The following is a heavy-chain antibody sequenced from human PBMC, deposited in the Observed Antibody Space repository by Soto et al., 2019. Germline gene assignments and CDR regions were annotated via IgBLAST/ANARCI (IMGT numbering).Heavy chain of an antibody. CDR1: GFTFSTYA. D-gene: IGHD4-17*01. J-gene: IGHJ4*02. V-gene: IGHV3-30*04. CDR2: ISYDGTIK. Sequence: GGSLRLSCAASGFTFSTYAMHWVRQAPGKGLEWVAVISYDGTIKYYADSVKGRFTISRDDSKNTLYLHMNSLRTEDTAVYYCARGLSRNGDYLNCWGQGTLVTVSS. CDR3: ARGLSRNGDYLNC.